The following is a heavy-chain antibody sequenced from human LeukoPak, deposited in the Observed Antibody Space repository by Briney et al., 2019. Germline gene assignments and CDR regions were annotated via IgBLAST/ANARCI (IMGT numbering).Heavy chain of an antibody. CDR1: GGSISNYY. D-gene: IGHD2-2*01. V-gene: IGHV4-59*01. J-gene: IGHJ6*02. Sequence: SETLSLTCTVSGGSISNYYWNWIRQPPGKGLEWIGYASYSGSTNYNPSLKSRVTISLYTSKNQFSLILNSVTAADTAVYFCAGTWKYQSLGNYYGLGVWGQGTTVTVSS. CDR3: AGTWKYQSLGNYYGLGV. CDR2: ASYSGST.